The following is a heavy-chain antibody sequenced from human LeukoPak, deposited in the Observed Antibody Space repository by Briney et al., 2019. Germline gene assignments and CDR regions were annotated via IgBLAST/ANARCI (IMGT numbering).Heavy chain of an antibody. V-gene: IGHV1-69*01. CDR1: VDTFTSST. Sequence: SVKVSSTGPVDTFTSSTLTWVCQAPGQGLEWMGGIIPIFGTANYAQKFQGRVTITADESTSTAYMELSSLRAEDTAVYYCARDTRFRGYDSPNYYIYYWGQGTLVTVSS. CDR2: IIPIFGTA. CDR3: ARDTRFRGYDSPNYYIYY. J-gene: IGHJ4*02. D-gene: IGHD5-12*01.